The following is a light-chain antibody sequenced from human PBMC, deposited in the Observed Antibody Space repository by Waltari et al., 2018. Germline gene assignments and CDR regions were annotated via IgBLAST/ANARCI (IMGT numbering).Light chain of an antibody. Sequence: QSVLTQPPSASGTPGQRVPISCSGSRSNIGSNTVNWYQPLPGTAPKLLIYSNKQRPAGVPDRFSGSKSGTSASLAISGLQSEDEADYYCAAWDDSLNGWVFGGGTKLTVL. CDR1: RSNIGSNT. V-gene: IGLV1-44*01. J-gene: IGLJ3*02. CDR2: SNK. CDR3: AAWDDSLNGWV.